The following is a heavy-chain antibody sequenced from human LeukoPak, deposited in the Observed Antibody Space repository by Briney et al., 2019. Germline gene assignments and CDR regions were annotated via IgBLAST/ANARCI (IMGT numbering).Heavy chain of an antibody. J-gene: IGHJ5*02. CDR3: ARGGHTYYDILKGFDP. CDR1: GYTFTSYY. D-gene: IGHD3-9*01. Sequence: ASVKVSCKASGYTFTSYYMHWVRQAPGQGLEWMGIINPSGGSTSYAQKFQGRVTMTRDTSTSTVYMELSSLRSEDTAVYYCARGGHTYYDILKGFDPWGQGTLVTVSS. CDR2: INPSGGST. V-gene: IGHV1-46*01.